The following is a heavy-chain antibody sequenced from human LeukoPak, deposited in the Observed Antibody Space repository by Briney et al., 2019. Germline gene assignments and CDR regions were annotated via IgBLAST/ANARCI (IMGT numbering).Heavy chain of an antibody. V-gene: IGHV1-69*05. Sequence: ASVKVSCKASGGTFSSYAISWVRQAPGQGLEWMGGIIPIFGTANYAQKFQGRVTITTDESTSTAYMELSSLRSEDTAVYYCARTISIVVVPAAIGYMDVWGKGTTVTVSS. CDR2: IIPIFGTA. CDR1: GGTFSSYA. D-gene: IGHD2-2*02. CDR3: ARTISIVVVPAAIGYMDV. J-gene: IGHJ6*03.